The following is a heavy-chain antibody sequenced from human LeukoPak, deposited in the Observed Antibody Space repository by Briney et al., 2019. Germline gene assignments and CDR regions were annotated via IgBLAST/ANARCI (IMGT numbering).Heavy chain of an antibody. J-gene: IGHJ3*02. D-gene: IGHD6-13*01. CDR3: ARFKQQPESAFDI. CDR2: IRYDGSNK. CDR1: GFTFSSYG. V-gene: IGHV3-30*02. Sequence: GGSLRLSCAASGFTFSSYGMNWVRQAPGKGLEWVAFIRYDGSNKYYADSVKGRFTISRDNAKNSLYLQMNSLRAEDTAVYYCARFKQQPESAFDIWGQGTMVTVSS.